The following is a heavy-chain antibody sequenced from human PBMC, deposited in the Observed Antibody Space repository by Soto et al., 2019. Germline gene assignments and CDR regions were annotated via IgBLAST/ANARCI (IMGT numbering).Heavy chain of an antibody. J-gene: IGHJ4*02. D-gene: IGHD3-22*01. V-gene: IGHV4-34*01. CDR3: TRLGGFYQALDS. CDR2: INHSGST. Sequence: SETLSLTCAGYGGSFSGYYWTWSRQPPGTGLEWIGEINHSGSTNYNPSLKSRVTISVDTSKNQFSLKLTSVTAADTAVYYCTRLGGFYQALDSWGQGVLVTVS. CDR1: GGSFSGYY.